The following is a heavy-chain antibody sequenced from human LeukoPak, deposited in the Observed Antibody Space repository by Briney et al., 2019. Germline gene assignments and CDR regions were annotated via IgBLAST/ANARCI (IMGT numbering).Heavy chain of an antibody. CDR2: ISGSGGST. D-gene: IGHD3-22*01. CDR1: GFTFSSYA. CDR3: AKKVNYDSSGYYAY. J-gene: IGHJ4*02. Sequence: PGGSLRLSCTASGFTFSSYAMSWVRQAPGKGLEWVSAISGSGGSTYYADSVKGRFTISRDNSKNTLYLQMNSPRAEDTAVYYCAKKVNYDSSGYYAYWGQGTLVTVSS. V-gene: IGHV3-23*01.